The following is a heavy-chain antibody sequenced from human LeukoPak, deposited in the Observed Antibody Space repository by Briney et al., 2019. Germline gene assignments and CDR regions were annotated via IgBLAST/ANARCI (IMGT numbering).Heavy chain of an antibody. J-gene: IGHJ4*02. CDR2: ISYDGSNK. CDR3: GDRGTSLFTPY. Sequence: GGSLRLSCAASGFTFSSYAMHWVRQAPGKGLEWVAVISYDGSNKYYADSVKGRFTISRDNSKNTLYLQMNSLQSEDTAVYYCGDRGTSLFTPYWGQGTLVTVSS. D-gene: IGHD2-15*01. V-gene: IGHV3-30-3*01. CDR1: GFTFSSYA.